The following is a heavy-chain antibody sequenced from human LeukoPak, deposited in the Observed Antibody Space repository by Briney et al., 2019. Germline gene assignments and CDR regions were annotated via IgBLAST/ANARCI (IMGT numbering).Heavy chain of an antibody. D-gene: IGHD2-21*02. Sequence: PGESLKISCKGSGYSFTSYWIGWVRQMPGKGLEWMGIIYPGDSDTRYSPSFQGQVTISADKSISTAYLQWSSLKASDTAMYYCARQWYCGGDCYGEKAFDIWGQGTMVTVSS. J-gene: IGHJ3*02. V-gene: IGHV5-51*01. CDR1: GYSFTSYW. CDR3: ARQWYCGGDCYGEKAFDI. CDR2: IYPGDSDT.